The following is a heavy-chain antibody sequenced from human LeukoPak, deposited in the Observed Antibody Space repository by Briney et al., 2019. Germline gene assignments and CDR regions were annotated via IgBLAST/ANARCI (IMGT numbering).Heavy chain of an antibody. CDR2: ISYDGSNK. Sequence: GGSLRLSCAASGFTFSSYGMHWVRQAPGKGLEWVAVISYDGSNKYYADSVKGRFTISRDNSKNTLYLQMNSLRAEDTAVYYCAKDLQDYYGSGSYKDYWGQGTLVTVSS. CDR1: GFTFSSYG. D-gene: IGHD3-10*01. V-gene: IGHV3-30*18. CDR3: AKDLQDYYGSGSYKDY. J-gene: IGHJ4*02.